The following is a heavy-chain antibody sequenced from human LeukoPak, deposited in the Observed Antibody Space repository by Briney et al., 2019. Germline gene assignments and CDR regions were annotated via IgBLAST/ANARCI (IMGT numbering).Heavy chain of an antibody. V-gene: IGHV1-2*06. J-gene: IGHJ4*02. D-gene: IGHD3-3*01. Sequence: ASVKVSCKASGYTFTGYYMHWVRQAPGQGLEWMGRINPNSGGTNYAQKFQGGVTMTRDTSISTAYMELSRLRSDDTAVYYCARDRYDFWSGYQGDFDYWGQGTLVTVSS. CDR1: GYTFTGYY. CDR3: ARDRYDFWSGYQGDFDY. CDR2: INPNSGGT.